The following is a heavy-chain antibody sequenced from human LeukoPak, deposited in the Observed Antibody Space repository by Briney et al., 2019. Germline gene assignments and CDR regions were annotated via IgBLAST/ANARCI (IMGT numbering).Heavy chain of an antibody. J-gene: IGHJ4*02. Sequence: SETLSLTCIVSGGSISNYYWSWIRQPAGKGLQWIGRINTSGNTNYNPSLKSRVTMSVDTSKNQFSLKLHSLNAADTAVYYCAREYGDFDYWGQGTLVTVSS. D-gene: IGHD4-17*01. CDR3: AREYGDFDY. CDR2: INTSGNT. CDR1: GGSISNYY. V-gene: IGHV4-4*07.